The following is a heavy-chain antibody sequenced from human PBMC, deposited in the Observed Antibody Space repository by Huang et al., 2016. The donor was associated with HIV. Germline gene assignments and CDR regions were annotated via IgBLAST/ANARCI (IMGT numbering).Heavy chain of an antibody. CDR1: GFSISSYW. CDR3: ARDPRIQSWLNFFDY. J-gene: IGHJ4*02. V-gene: IGHV3-74*01. D-gene: IGHD3-22*01. CDR2: INSDGSRT. Sequence: EVQLVESGGGLVQPGGSLRLSCAASGFSISSYWMHWVRQAPGKGLVVVSRINSDGSRTSYADSVKGRFTISRDNAKNTLYLQMNSLRAEDTAVYYCARDPRIQSWLNFFDYWGQGTLVSVSS.